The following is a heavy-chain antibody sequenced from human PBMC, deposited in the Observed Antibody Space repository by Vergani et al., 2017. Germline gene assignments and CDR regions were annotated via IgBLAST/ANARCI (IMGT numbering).Heavy chain of an antibody. Sequence: QVQLVESGGGVVQPGRSLRLSCAASGFTFSSYGMHWVRQAPGKGLEWVAVIWYDGSNKYYADSVKGRFTISRDNSNNTLYLQMNSLRAEDTAVYYCARDMMGRGSGCDYWGQGTLVTVSS. V-gene: IGHV3-33*08. D-gene: IGHD3-16*01. CDR3: ARDMMGRGSGCDY. CDR1: GFTFSSYG. J-gene: IGHJ4*02. CDR2: IWYDGSNK.